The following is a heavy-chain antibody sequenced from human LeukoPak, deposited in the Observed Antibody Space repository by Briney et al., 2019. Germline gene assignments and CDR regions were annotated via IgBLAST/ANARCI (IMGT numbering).Heavy chain of an antibody. CDR1: GYTFTGYY. J-gene: IGHJ6*03. V-gene: IGHV1-2*02. CDR2: INPNSGGT. Sequence: ASVKVSCKASGYTFTGYYMHWVRQAPGQGLEWMGWINPNSGGTNYAQKFQGRVTMTRDTSISTAYMELSRLRSDDTAVYYCARDTMVRGRVSDMDVWGKGTTVTVSS. D-gene: IGHD3-10*01. CDR3: ARDTMVRGRVSDMDV.